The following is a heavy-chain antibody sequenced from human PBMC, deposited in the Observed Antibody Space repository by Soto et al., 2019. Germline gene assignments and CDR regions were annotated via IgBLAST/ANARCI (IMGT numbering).Heavy chain of an antibody. CDR2: ISYDGSNK. Sequence: GGSLRLSCAASGFTFSSYAMHWVRQAPGKGLEWVAVISYDGSNKYYADSVKGRFTISRDNSKNTLYLQMNSLRAEDTAVYYCARALYCTNGVCAGLDYWGQGTLVTVS. V-gene: IGHV3-30-3*01. CDR1: GFTFSSYA. CDR3: ARALYCTNGVCAGLDY. J-gene: IGHJ4*02. D-gene: IGHD2-8*01.